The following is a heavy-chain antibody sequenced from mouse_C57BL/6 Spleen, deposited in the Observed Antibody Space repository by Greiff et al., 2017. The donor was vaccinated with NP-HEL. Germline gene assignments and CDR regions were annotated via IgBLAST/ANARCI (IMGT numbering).Heavy chain of an antibody. D-gene: IGHD1-1*01. CDR2: INPSTGGT. J-gene: IGHJ4*01. V-gene: IGHV1-42*01. CDR1: GYSFTGYY. CDR3: ARRSPYYAMDD. Sequence: VQLQQSGPELVKPGASVKISCKASGYSFTGYYMNWVKQSPEKSLEWIGEINPSTGGTTYNQKFKAKATLTVDKSSSTAYMQLKSLTSEDSAVYYCARRSPYYAMDDWGQGTSVTVSS.